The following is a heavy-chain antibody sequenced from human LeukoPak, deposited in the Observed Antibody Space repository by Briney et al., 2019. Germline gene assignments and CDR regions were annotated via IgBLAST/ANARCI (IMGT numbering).Heavy chain of an antibody. V-gene: IGHV1-46*01. Sequence: ASVKVSCKASGYTFTSYYMHWVRQAPGQGLEWMGIINPSGGSTSYAQKFQGRVTMTRDTSTSTVYMELSSLRSEDTAVYYCARDELKYSSSFNYFVYWGQGTLVTVSS. CDR2: INPSGGST. J-gene: IGHJ4*02. D-gene: IGHD6-6*01. CDR3: ARDELKYSSSFNYFVY. CDR1: GYTFTSYY.